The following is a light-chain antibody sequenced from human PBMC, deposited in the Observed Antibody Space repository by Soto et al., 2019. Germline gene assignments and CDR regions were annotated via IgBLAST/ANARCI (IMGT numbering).Light chain of an antibody. Sequence: QSVLNQPPSASGAPGQSGTISCTGTSSDVGGYNYVSWYQQHPGKAPKLMIYEVNKRPSGVPDRFSASKSGNTASLTVSGLQAEDAADYYCSSYAGSNILFGTGTKVIGL. CDR2: EVN. CDR1: SSDVGGYNY. J-gene: IGLJ1*01. V-gene: IGLV2-8*01. CDR3: SSYAGSNIL.